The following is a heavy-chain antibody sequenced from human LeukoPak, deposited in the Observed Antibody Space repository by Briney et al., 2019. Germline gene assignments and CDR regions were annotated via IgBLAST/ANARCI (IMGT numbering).Heavy chain of an antibody. CDR3: AREGVVGAYGHFDY. Sequence: SETLSLTCAVYGGSFSGYYWSWIRQPPGKGLEWIRGINHSGSTNYNPSLKSRVTISVDTSKNQFSLKLSSVTAADTAVYYCAREGVVGAYGHFDYWGQGTLVTVSS. V-gene: IGHV4-34*01. CDR2: INHSGST. D-gene: IGHD2-15*01. CDR1: GGSFSGYY. J-gene: IGHJ4*02.